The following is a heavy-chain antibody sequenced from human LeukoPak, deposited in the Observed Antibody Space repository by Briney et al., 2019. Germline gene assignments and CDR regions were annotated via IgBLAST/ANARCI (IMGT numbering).Heavy chain of an antibody. CDR3: ARGPDSSGYYEGDY. Sequence: GGSLRLSCAASGFTFTSYNMNWVRQAPGKGLEWVSSITSSSSYIYYEDSVKGRFTISRDNAKNSLYLQMNSLRAEDTAVYYCARGPDSSGYYEGDYWGQGTLVTVSS. V-gene: IGHV3-21*01. J-gene: IGHJ4*02. D-gene: IGHD3-22*01. CDR1: GFTFTSYN. CDR2: ITSSSSYI.